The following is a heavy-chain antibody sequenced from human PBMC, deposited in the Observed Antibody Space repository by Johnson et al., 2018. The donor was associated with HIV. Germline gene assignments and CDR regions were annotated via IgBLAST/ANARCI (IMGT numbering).Heavy chain of an antibody. V-gene: IGHV3-11*04. Sequence: QVQLVESGGGLVKPGGSLRLSCAASGFSFSDYYMTWIRQAPGKGLEFVSYISSSGSTIYYADSVKGRFTISRDNAKNSLYLQLNSLRAEDTAVYYCAKDQGGIQLWFDGFDIWGQGTMVTVSS. CDR1: GFSFSDYY. J-gene: IGHJ3*02. CDR2: ISSSGSTI. CDR3: AKDQGGIQLWFDGFDI. D-gene: IGHD5-18*01.